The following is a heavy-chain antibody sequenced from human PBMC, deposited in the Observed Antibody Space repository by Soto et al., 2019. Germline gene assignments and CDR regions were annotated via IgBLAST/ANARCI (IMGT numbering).Heavy chain of an antibody. CDR1: GGSINSDGYY. V-gene: IGHV4-31*03. D-gene: IGHD6-6*01. Sequence: SETLSLTCTVSGGSINSDGYYWSWIRQHPGKGLEWIGYIYYSGSTYYNPSLKSRVTISVDTSKNQFSLKLSSVTAADTAVYYCARQGSSSGYYYYMDVWGKGPTVTVSS. CDR2: IYYSGST. J-gene: IGHJ6*03. CDR3: ARQGSSSGYYYYMDV.